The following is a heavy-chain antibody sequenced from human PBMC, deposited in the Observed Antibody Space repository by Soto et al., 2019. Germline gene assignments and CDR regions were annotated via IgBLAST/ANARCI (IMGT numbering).Heavy chain of an antibody. CDR1: GYTFTSYD. D-gene: IGHD2-15*01. J-gene: IGHJ4*02. Sequence: QVQLVQSGAEVKKPGASVKVSCKASGYTFTSYDINWVRQATGQGLEWMGWMNPNSGNTGYAQKFQGRVTMTRNTYISTAYMELSSLRSEDTAVYYCARASLYCSGGSCYSAWDYWGQGTLVTVSS. CDR2: MNPNSGNT. V-gene: IGHV1-8*01. CDR3: ARASLYCSGGSCYSAWDY.